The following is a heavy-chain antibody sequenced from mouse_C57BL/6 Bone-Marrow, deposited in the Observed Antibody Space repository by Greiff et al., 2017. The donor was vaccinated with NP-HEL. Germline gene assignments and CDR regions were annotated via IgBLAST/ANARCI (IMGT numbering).Heavy chain of an antibody. CDR3: ARYLFPYDCTMDY. CDR2: IRTNANGYTT. V-gene: IGHV7-3*01. CDR1: GFTFTDYY. J-gene: IGHJ4*01. Sequence: EVKVVESGGGLVQPGGSLSLSCAASGFTFTDYYMSWVRQPPGKALEWLGFIRTNANGYTTEYSASVKGRFTISRDKSQSNRYSQMNALRAEDSAAYYCARYLFPYDCTMDYWGQGTSVTVSS. D-gene: IGHD2-13*01.